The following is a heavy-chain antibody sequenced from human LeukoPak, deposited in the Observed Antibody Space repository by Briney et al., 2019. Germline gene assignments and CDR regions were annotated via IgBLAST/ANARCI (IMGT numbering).Heavy chain of an antibody. CDR1: GFTFSSYG. D-gene: IGHD6-19*01. J-gene: IGHJ4*02. CDR2: IWYGGSNK. CDR3: ARDRRPYSSGWTSLDY. V-gene: IGHV3-33*01. Sequence: PGRSLRLSCAASGFTFSSYGMHWVRQAPGKGLEWVAVIWYGGSNKYYADSVKGRFTISRDNSKNTLYLQMNSLRAEDAAVYYYARDRRPYSSGWTSLDYWGQGTLVTVSS.